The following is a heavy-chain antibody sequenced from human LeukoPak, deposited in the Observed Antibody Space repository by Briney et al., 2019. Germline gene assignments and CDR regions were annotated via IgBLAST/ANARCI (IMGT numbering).Heavy chain of an antibody. V-gene: IGHV3-23*01. J-gene: IGHJ4*02. CDR3: AKDRRYCSSTSCTCFDY. CDR2: ISGGGDTT. D-gene: IGHD2-2*01. CDR1: GFSFSSYT. Sequence: GGSLRLSCSASGFSFSSYTMTWVRQAPGKGPEWVSIISGGGDTTFYTDSVKGRFTISRDNSKNTLYLQMNSLRAEDTAVYYCAKDRRYCSSTSCTCFDYWGQGTLVTVSS.